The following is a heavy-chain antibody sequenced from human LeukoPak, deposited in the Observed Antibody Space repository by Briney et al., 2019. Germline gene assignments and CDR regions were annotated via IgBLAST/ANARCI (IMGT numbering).Heavy chain of an antibody. V-gene: IGHV3-7*03. J-gene: IGHJ3*02. CDR2: IKQDGSEK. D-gene: IGHD3-10*01. CDR1: GFTFSSYW. Sequence: GGSLRLSCAASGFTFSSYWMSWVRQAPGTGLEWVATIKQDGSEKYYVDSVKGRFTISRDNAKNPLYMQMNSLKAEDTAVYYCARDGRIGITMVRGVREYAFDIWGQGTGVTVSS. CDR3: ARDGRIGITMVRGVREYAFDI.